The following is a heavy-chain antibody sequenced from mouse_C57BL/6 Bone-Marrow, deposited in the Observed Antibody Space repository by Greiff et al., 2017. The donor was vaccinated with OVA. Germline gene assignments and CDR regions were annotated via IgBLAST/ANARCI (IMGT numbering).Heavy chain of an antibody. V-gene: IGHV1-81*01. CDR1: GYTFTSYG. CDR2: IYPRSGNT. CDR3: AYYSNYVGAMDY. D-gene: IGHD2-5*01. J-gene: IGHJ4*01. Sequence: QVQLQQSGAELARPGASVKLSCKASGYTFTSYGISWVKQRTGQGLEWIGEIYPRSGNTYYNEKFKGKATLTADKSSSTAYMERRSLTSEDSAVYFCAYYSNYVGAMDYWGQGTSVTVSS.